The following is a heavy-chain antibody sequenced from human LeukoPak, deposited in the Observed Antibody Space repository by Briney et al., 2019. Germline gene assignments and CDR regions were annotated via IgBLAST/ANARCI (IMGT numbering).Heavy chain of an antibody. CDR1: GFTFTNYA. CDR2: ISDSGSST. V-gene: IGHV3-23*01. J-gene: IGHJ4*02. D-gene: IGHD3-22*01. CDR3: AKDGKSSGYYYDY. Sequence: GGSLRLSCAASGFTFTNYAMHWVRQAPGKGLEWVSTISDSGSSTYYADSVKGRFTISRDNSKNTLYLQMNNLRAEDTAVYYCAKDGKSSGYYYDYWGQGTLVTVSS.